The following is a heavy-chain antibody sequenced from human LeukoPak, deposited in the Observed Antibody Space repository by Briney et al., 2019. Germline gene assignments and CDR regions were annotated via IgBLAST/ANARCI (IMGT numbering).Heavy chain of an antibody. J-gene: IGHJ6*04. D-gene: IGHD3-10*02. V-gene: IGHV3-23*01. Sequence: GGSLRLSCAASGFIFSSFAMNWVRQAPGKGLEWVSIISGSGGSTYYADSLKGRFTISRDISKNTLYLQMNSLRAEDTAVYYCAELGITMIGGVWGKGTTVTISS. CDR2: ISGSGGST. CDR3: AELGITMIGGV. CDR1: GFIFSSFA.